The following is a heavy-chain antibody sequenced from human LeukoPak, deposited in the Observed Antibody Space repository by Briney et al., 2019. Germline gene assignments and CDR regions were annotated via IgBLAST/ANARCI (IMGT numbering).Heavy chain of an antibody. D-gene: IGHD3-3*01. CDR1: GGSFSGYY. J-gene: IGHJ4*02. CDR2: INHSGST. CDR3: ARGKEEGYDFWSGQSFDY. V-gene: IGHV4-34*01. Sequence: SETLSLTCAVYGGSFSGYYWSWIRQPPGKGLEWIGEINHSGSTNYNPSLKSRVTISVDTSKNRFSLKLSSVTAADTAVYYCARGKEEGYDFWSGQSFDYWGQGTLVTVSS.